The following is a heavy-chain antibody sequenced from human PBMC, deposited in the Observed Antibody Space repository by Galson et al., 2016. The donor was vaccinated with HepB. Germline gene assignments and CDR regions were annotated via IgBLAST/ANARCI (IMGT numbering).Heavy chain of an antibody. CDR3: AGERGGYCTETTCERGQLLY. J-gene: IGHJ4*02. CDR1: GEAFSGYF. V-gene: IGHV4-34*01. CDR2: VNLEGAS. D-gene: IGHD2-8*02. Sequence: SETLSLTCAVYGEAFSGYFWTWIRQSPGKGLEWIGEVNLEGASNYNPTLKSRVTVSVDTSKNQFSLKSRSVTAADAAVYFCAGERGGYCTETTCERGQLLYWSQGTPVIVSS.